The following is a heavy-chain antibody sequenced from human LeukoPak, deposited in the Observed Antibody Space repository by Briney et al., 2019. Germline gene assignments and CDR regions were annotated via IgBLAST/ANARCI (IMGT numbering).Heavy chain of an antibody. CDR2: IHYTGTT. CDR3: ARGYGSGSYNNFNQ. D-gene: IGHD3-10*01. CDR1: GASIRGYY. V-gene: IGHV4-59*01. J-gene: IGHJ4*02. Sequence: SETLSLTCTVSGASIRGYYWSWIRQPPGNALEWIGYIHYTGTTDYTPSLTSRVTMSVDTSKNQFSLLLTSVTAADTAVYYCARGYGSGSYNNFNQWGQGLLVAVSS.